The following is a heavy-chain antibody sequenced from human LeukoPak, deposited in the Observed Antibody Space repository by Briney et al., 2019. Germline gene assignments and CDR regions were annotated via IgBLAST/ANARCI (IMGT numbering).Heavy chain of an antibody. V-gene: IGHV4-34*01. CDR2: INHSGST. J-gene: IGHJ6*03. CDR1: GGSFSGYY. D-gene: IGHD4-11*01. Sequence: SETLSLTCAVYGGSFSGYYWSWIRQPPGKGLEWIGEINHSGSTNYIPSLKSRVTISVDTSKNQFSLKLSSVTAADTAVYYCARGVGVYSNYPTYYYSYYMDVWGKGTTVTVSS. CDR3: ARGVGVYSNYPTYYYSYYMDV.